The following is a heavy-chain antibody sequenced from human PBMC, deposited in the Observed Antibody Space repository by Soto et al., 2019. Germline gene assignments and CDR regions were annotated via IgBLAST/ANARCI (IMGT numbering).Heavy chain of an antibody. CDR1: GGSFSGYY. Sequence: ASETLSLTCAVYGGSFSGYYWSWIRQPPGKGLEWIGEINHSGSTNYNPSLKSRVTISVDTSKNQFSLKLSSVTAADTAVYYCARATYWYYDFWSGYYGMDVWGKGTTVTVSS. J-gene: IGHJ6*04. CDR3: ARATYWYYDFWSGYYGMDV. CDR2: INHSGST. V-gene: IGHV4-34*01. D-gene: IGHD3-3*01.